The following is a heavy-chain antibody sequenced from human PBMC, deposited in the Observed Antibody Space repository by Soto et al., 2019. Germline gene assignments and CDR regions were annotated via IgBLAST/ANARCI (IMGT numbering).Heavy chain of an antibody. V-gene: IGHV3-23*01. D-gene: IGHD3-16*01. J-gene: IGHJ5*02. Sequence: EGQLLQSGGDLVQPGGSLRLSCAGSGLTLRSYAMTWIRQTPEKGLEWVSTITGRSAVPSYADSVNGRFTVSRDNSKNTLYLQMTSLRPDDTAIYYCANGGPFTGGFDPWGQGTLVTVSA. CDR2: ITGRSAVP. CDR3: ANGGPFTGGFDP. CDR1: GLTLRSYA.